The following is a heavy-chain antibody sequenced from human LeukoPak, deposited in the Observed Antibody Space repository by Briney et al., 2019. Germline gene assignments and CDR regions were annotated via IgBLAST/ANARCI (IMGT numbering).Heavy chain of an antibody. J-gene: IGHJ6*02. D-gene: IGHD6-13*01. Sequence: SETLSLTCTVSGGSISIYYWSWIRQPPGKGLEWIGYIYYSGSTNYNPSLKSRVTISVDTSKNQFSLKLSSVTAADTAVYYCARGGIAAAGTGSYYYYGMDVWGQGTTVTVSS. CDR1: GGSISIYY. CDR2: IYYSGST. CDR3: ARGGIAAAGTGSYYYYGMDV. V-gene: IGHV4-59*01.